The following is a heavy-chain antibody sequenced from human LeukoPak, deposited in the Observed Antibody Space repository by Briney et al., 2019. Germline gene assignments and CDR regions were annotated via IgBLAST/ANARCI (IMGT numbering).Heavy chain of an antibody. CDR3: ARADSSGWSFKPDY. CDR2: IYYSGST. J-gene: IGHJ4*02. Sequence: SETLSLTCTVSGGSISSYYWSWIRQPPGKGLEWIGYIYYSGSTNYNPSLKSRVTISVDTSKNQFSLKLSSVTAADTAVYYCARADSSGWSFKPDYWGQGTLVTVSS. CDR1: GGSISSYY. V-gene: IGHV4-59*08. D-gene: IGHD6-19*01.